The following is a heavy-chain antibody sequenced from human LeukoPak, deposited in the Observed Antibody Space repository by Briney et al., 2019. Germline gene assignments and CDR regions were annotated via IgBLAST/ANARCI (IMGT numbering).Heavy chain of an antibody. CDR3: AREAYGDYGNDC. J-gene: IGHJ4*02. V-gene: IGHV3-74*01. D-gene: IGHD4-17*01. CDR1: GFTFSRYR. CDR2: INTDGSTT. Sequence: GSLRLSCAASGFTFSRYRMHWVRQAPGKGLVWVSLINTDGSTTNYVDSVKGRFTISRDNAKNTLYLQMNSLGADDTAVYYCAREAYGDYGNDCWGQGALVTVFS.